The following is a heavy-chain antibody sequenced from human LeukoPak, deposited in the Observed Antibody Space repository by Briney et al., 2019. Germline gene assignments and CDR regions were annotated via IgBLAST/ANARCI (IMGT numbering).Heavy chain of an antibody. V-gene: IGHV3-33*01. CDR2: IWYDGSNK. CDR3: ARSSYDSSGKLDY. D-gene: IGHD3-22*01. J-gene: IGHJ4*02. CDR1: GFTFSSYG. Sequence: GRSLRLSCAASGFTFSSYGMHWVRQAPGKGLEWVAVIWYDGSNKYYADSVKGRFTISRDNSKNTLYLQMNSLRAEDTAAYYCARSSYDSSGKLDYWGQGTLVTVSS.